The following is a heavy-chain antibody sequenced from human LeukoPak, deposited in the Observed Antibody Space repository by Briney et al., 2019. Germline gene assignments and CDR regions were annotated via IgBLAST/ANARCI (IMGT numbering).Heavy chain of an antibody. V-gene: IGHV4-34*01. CDR1: GGSFSGYY. CDR3: ARTITMVRGVIFGRTNWFDP. Sequence: SETLSLTCAVYGGSFSGYYWSWIRQPPGKGLEWIGEINHSGSTNYNPSLKSRVTISVDTSKNQFSLKLSSVTAADTAVYYCARTITMVRGVIFGRTNWFDPWGQGTLVTVSS. D-gene: IGHD3-10*01. CDR2: INHSGST. J-gene: IGHJ5*02.